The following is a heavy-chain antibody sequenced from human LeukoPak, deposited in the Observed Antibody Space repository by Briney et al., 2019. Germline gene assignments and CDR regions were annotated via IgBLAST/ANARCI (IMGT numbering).Heavy chain of an antibody. Sequence: GGSLRLSCAASGFTFSSYAMSWVRQAPGKGLEWVPTITGSGDSADYADSVKGRFTISRDNAKNTLYLEVNSLIFEDTAVYYCARRTSYYFPYWGQGTLVTVSS. V-gene: IGHV3-23*01. J-gene: IGHJ4*02. CDR3: ARRTSYYFPY. CDR2: ITGSGDSA. CDR1: GFTFSSYA.